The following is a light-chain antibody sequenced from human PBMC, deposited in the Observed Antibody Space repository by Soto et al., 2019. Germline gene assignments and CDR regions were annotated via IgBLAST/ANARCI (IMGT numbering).Light chain of an antibody. CDR3: QHRSNSPPMYT. Sequence: EIVLTQSPATLSLSPGERATLSCRASQSVGGFLAWYQQKSGQAPRLLIYDTSKRATGIPARFSGSGSGTDFTLTISRLEPEDFAIYHCQHRSNSPPMYTFGQGTKLEIK. V-gene: IGKV3-11*01. CDR1: QSVGGF. J-gene: IGKJ2*01. CDR2: DTS.